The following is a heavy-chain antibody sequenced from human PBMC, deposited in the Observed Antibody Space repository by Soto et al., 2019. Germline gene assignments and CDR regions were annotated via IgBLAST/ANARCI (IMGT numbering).Heavy chain of an antibody. CDR2: INHSGST. CDR1: GGSFSGYY. CDR3: ARTGMATVGWFDP. Sequence: LSLTCAVYGGSFSGYYWSWIRQPPGKGLEWIGEINHSGSTNYNPSLKSRVTISVDTSKNQFSLKLSSVTAADTAVYYCARTGMATVGWFDPWGQGTLVTVSS. V-gene: IGHV4-34*01. J-gene: IGHJ5*02. D-gene: IGHD3-16*01.